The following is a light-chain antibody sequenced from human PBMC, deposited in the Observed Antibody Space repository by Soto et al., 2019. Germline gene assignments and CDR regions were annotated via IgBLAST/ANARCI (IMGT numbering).Light chain of an antibody. CDR2: EVS. Sequence: QSALTQPASVSGSPARSITISCTGTSSDVGGYNYVSWYQQHPGKAPKLMIYEVSNRPSGVSNRFSGSKSGNTASLTISGLLAEDEADYYCSSYTSSSTGVFGGGTKLTVL. J-gene: IGLJ3*02. CDR3: SSYTSSSTGV. V-gene: IGLV2-14*01. CDR1: SSDVGGYNY.